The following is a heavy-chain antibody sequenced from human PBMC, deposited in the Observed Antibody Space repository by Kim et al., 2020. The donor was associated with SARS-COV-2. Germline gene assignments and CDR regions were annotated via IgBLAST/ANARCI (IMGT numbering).Heavy chain of an antibody. CDR1: GGSFSGYY. J-gene: IGHJ6*03. CDR2: INHSGST. V-gene: IGHV4-34*01. Sequence: SETLSLTCAVYGGSFSGYYWSWIRQSPGKGLEWIGEINHSGSTNYNPSLKSRVTISVDTSKNQFSLKLSSVTAADTAVYYCARGRSYYDFWSGYYHYYYYLAVWGKGTTVTVS. D-gene: IGHD3-3*01. CDR3: ARGRSYYDFWSGYYHYYYYLAV.